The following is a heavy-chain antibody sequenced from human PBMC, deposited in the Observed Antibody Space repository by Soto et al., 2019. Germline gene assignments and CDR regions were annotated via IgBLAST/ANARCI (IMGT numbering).Heavy chain of an antibody. V-gene: IGHV4-59*01. Sequence: PSETLSLTCTVSGDSINNYYCNWVRQRPGKGLEWIGSIHYSGTTHYNPSLESRVIISADKAKNHFSLRVTSVTAADTAVYYCAGDTYGMDVWGQGTTVTVSS. J-gene: IGHJ6*02. CDR1: GDSINNYY. CDR3: AGDTYGMDV. CDR2: IHYSGTT.